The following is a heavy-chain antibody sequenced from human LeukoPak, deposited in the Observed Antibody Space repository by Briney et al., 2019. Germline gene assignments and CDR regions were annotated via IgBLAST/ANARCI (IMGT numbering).Heavy chain of an antibody. J-gene: IGHJ4*02. CDR3: ARDRGYTRTNSGGYPVFDL. V-gene: IGHV3-48*04. CDR1: GFTFSSYG. D-gene: IGHD3-22*01. Sequence: PGGSLRLSCAASGFTFSSYGMHWVRQAPGKGLEWVSYIHLSGTPTHYAEPVKGRFSISRDNVKNSLYLQMDNLRAEDTAVYYCARDRGYTRTNSGGYPVFDLWGQGTLVTVSS. CDR2: IHLSGTPT.